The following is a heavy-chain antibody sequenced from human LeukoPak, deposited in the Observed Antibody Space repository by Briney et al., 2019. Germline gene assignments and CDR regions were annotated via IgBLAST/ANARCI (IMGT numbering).Heavy chain of an antibody. V-gene: IGHV4-61*05. CDR1: GGSISSRSYY. D-gene: IGHD1-26*01. CDR3: ASLVDREPLDY. Sequence: PSETLSLTCTVSGGSISSRSYYWGWIRQPPGKGLEWIGYIYYSGSPNYNPSLKSRVTISVDKSKNQFSLKLSSVTAADTAVYYCASLVDREPLDYWGQGTLVTVSS. J-gene: IGHJ4*02. CDR2: IYYSGSP.